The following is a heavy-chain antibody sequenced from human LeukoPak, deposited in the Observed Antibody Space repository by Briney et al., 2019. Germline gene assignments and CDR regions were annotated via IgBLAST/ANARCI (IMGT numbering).Heavy chain of an antibody. Sequence: GAPVKASCKASGYTFTSYDINWVRQAAGHRVGWMGWMNPNSGNTGYAQKFQGRVTMTRNTSISTAYMELSSLRCEGTAVYYCARGGEWLRFLVDYWGQGTLVTVSS. J-gene: IGHJ4*02. D-gene: IGHD5-12*01. V-gene: IGHV1-8*01. CDR2: MNPNSGNT. CDR1: GYTFTSYD. CDR3: ARGGEWLRFLVDY.